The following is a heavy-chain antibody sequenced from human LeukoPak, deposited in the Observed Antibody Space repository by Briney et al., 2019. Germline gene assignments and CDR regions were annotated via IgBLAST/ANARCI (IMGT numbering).Heavy chain of an antibody. CDR1: GDSVSTNSAT. J-gene: IGHJ5*01. CDR3: ARPVGASWFDS. V-gene: IGHV6-1*01. D-gene: IGHD1-26*01. CDR2: TYYRSKWNN. Sequence: SQTLSLTCAISGDSVSTNSATWTWLRQSPSRGLEWLGRTYYRSKWNNDYAVSMKSRITINPDTSKNQFSLQLNSVTPEDTAVYYCARPVGASWFDSWGQGTLVTVSS.